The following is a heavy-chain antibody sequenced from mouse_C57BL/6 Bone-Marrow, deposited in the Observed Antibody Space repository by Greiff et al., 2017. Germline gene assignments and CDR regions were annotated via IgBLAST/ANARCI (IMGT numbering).Heavy chain of an antibody. CDR2: IRSKSNNYAT. CDR3: VVDYDRGNYFDY. CDR1: GFSFNTYA. Sequence: EVQVVESGGGLVQPKGSLKLSCAASGFSFNTYAMNWVRQAPGKGLEWVARIRSKSNNYATYYADSVKDRFTISRDDSESMLYLQMNNLKTEDTAMYYCVVDYDRGNYFDYWGQGTTLTVSS. V-gene: IGHV10-1*01. D-gene: IGHD2-4*01. J-gene: IGHJ2*01.